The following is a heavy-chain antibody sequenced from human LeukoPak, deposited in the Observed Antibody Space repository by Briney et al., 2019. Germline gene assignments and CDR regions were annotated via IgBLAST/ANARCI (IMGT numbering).Heavy chain of an antibody. V-gene: IGHV4-34*01. Sequence: SETLSLTCAVYGGSFSGYYWSWIRQPPGNVLEWIGYISERGDSNSNPSLKSRVTMSVDTSKNQFSLKLSSVTAADTAVYYCARSKDILLGDSDAFDLWGRGTTVTVSS. CDR3: ARSKDILLGDSDAFDL. CDR1: GGSFSGYY. CDR2: ISERGDS. J-gene: IGHJ3*01. D-gene: IGHD2-21*01.